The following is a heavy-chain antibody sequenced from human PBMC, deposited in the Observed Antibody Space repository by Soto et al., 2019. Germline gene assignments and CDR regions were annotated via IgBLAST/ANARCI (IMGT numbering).Heavy chain of an antibody. Sequence: ASVKVSCKASGYAFISYGISWVRQAPGQGLEWMGWISAYNGNTNYAQKFQGRVTMSTDTSTSTAYMELRSLRSEDTAVYYCARDPAYQPQYGMDVWGQGTKVTVSS. CDR3: ARDPAYQPQYGMDV. D-gene: IGHD2-2*01. J-gene: IGHJ6*02. CDR2: ISAYNGNT. V-gene: IGHV1-18*01. CDR1: GYAFISYG.